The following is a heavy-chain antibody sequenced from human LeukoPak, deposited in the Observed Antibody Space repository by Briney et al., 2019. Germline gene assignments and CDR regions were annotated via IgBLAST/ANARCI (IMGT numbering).Heavy chain of an antibody. Sequence: PGGSLRLSCAASGFTFGDYDMNWVRQAPGKGLEWVSHICGGGACTHYADSVKGRFTVSRDNSRNSLYLQMNSLRHEDTALYYCAKDVGDGYIVAYYYYYTMDVWGQGTTVTVSS. CDR3: AKDVGDGYIVAYYYYYTMDV. CDR1: GFTFGDYD. V-gene: IGHV3-43*02. J-gene: IGHJ6*02. D-gene: IGHD5-24*01. CDR2: ICGGGACT.